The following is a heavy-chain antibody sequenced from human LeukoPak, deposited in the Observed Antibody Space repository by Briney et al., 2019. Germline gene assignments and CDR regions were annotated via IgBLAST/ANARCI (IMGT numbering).Heavy chain of an antibody. CDR1: GGSISSSSYY. D-gene: IGHD3-10*01. CDR3: ARAMYYYGTFDP. J-gene: IGHJ5*02. CDR2: TYYSGST. Sequence: SETLSLTCTVSGGSISSSSYYWGWIRQPPGKGLEWIGSTYYSGSTYYNPSLKSRVTISVDTSKNQFSLKLSSVTAADTAVYYCARAMYYYGTFDPWGQGTLVTVSS. V-gene: IGHV4-39*07.